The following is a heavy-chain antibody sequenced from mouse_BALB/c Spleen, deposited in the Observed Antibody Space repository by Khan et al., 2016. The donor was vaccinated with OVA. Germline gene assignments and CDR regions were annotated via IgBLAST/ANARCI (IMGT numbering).Heavy chain of an antibody. CDR1: GFSLTTYG. Sequence: QMQLKESGPGLVQPSQSLSITCTVSGFSLTTYGVHWVRQSPGKGLEWLGVIWSGGTTDYSAAFISRLSITKDNSKSQVFFKMNSLQANDTAIYYCARNYDYDEGLAYWGQGTLVTVSA. J-gene: IGHJ3*01. CDR3: ARNYDYDEGLAY. D-gene: IGHD2-4*01. CDR2: IWSGGTT. V-gene: IGHV2-2*02.